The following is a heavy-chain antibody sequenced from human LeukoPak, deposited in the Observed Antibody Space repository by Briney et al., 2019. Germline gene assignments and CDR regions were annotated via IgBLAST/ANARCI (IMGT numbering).Heavy chain of an antibody. Sequence: GGSLRLSCAAPGFTFSSYAMSWVRQAPGKGLEWVSAISGSGGSTYYADSVKGRFTISRDNSKNTLYLQMNSLRAEDTAVYYCAKAVVAKPLLGVDVWGKGTTVTVSS. CDR2: ISGSGGST. CDR3: AKAVVAKPLLGVDV. V-gene: IGHV3-23*01. D-gene: IGHD2-21*01. CDR1: GFTFSSYA. J-gene: IGHJ6*04.